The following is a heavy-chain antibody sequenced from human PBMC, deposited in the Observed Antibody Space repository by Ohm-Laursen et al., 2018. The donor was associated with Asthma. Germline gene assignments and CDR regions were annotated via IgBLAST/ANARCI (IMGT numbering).Heavy chain of an antibody. V-gene: IGHV3-30*12. D-gene: IGHD1-26*01. CDR3: ARIGPEWELPGREYSLHH. CDR2: ISKDGSKI. Sequence: SLRLSCSASGYTFSRYSIHWVRQIPGKGLEWVALISKDGSKIYYTDSVKGRFTISRDNAKNTFYLQMNSLRTEDTALYYCARIGPEWELPGREYSLHHWGEGTLVTVSS. CDR1: GYTFSRYS. J-gene: IGHJ1*01.